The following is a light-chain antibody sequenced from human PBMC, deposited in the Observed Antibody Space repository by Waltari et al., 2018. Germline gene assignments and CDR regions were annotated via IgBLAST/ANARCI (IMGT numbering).Light chain of an antibody. CDR1: QSLLHSNGNTY. V-gene: IGKV2-40*01. Sequence: DIVMTQTPLSLPITPGEPASISCRSSQSLLHSNGNTYLHWYLQKPGQSPQPLIYGGSNRASGVPDRFSGSGSGTDFTLKISKVEAEDVGVYYCVQVIAFPYSFGQGTKVEIK. CDR2: GGS. CDR3: VQVIAFPYS. J-gene: IGKJ2*03.